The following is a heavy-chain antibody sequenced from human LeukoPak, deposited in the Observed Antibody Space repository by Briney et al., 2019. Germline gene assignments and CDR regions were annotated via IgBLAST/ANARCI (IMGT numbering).Heavy chain of an antibody. J-gene: IGHJ3*02. V-gene: IGHV3-13*01. D-gene: IGHD3/OR15-3a*01. Sequence: GSLRLSCAASGFTFSSYDMHWVRQATGKGLEWVSAIGTAGDTYYPGSVKGRFTISRENAKNSLYLQMNSLRAGDTAVYYCARAIGRLGTGDAFDIWGQGTMVTVSS. CDR1: GFTFSSYD. CDR3: ARAIGRLGTGDAFDI. CDR2: IGTAGDT.